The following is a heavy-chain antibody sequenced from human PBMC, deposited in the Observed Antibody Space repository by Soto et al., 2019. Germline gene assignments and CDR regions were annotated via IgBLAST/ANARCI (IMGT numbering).Heavy chain of an antibody. CDR1: CCSIRSYY. CDR3: ASMGYHYGSGSYPLDY. Sequence: SETLSLTCTFPCCSIRSYYWTWIPQPPGKGLEWIGFIYNSGSTHYNPSLRSRVTISVDTSKNQFSLKLRSVTAADTAVYYCASMGYHYGSGSYPLDYWGQGTLVTVSS. CDR2: IYNSGST. D-gene: IGHD3-10*01. V-gene: IGHV4-59*08. J-gene: IGHJ4*02.